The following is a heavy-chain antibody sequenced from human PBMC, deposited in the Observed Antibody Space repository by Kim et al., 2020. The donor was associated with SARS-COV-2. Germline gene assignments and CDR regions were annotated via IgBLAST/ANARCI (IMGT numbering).Heavy chain of an antibody. D-gene: IGHD2-15*01. CDR2: ITSRRYGGTT. CDR3: TRGGGTADY. V-gene: IGHV3-49*03. Sequence: GGSLRLSCKTSGFTFADNAISWFRHAPGKGLEWVGFITSRRYGGTTEFAASVKGRFSISRDDSKSIAFLQMNSLKTDDSAVYYCTRGGGTADYWGQGTLVTVSS. J-gene: IGHJ4*02. CDR1: GFTFADNA.